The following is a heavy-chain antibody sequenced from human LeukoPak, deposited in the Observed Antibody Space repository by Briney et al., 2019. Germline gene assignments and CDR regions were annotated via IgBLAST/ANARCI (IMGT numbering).Heavy chain of an antibody. D-gene: IGHD3-10*01. CDR3: ARSMVRGVIAVWFDY. CDR2: INPNSGGT. CDR1: GYTFTGYY. J-gene: IGHJ4*02. V-gene: IGHV1-2*04. Sequence: ASVKVSCKASGYTFTGYYMHWVRQAPGQGLEWMGWINPNSGGTNYAQKFQGWVTMTRDTSISTAYMELSRLRSDDTAVYYCARSMVRGVIAVWFDYWGQGTLVTVSS.